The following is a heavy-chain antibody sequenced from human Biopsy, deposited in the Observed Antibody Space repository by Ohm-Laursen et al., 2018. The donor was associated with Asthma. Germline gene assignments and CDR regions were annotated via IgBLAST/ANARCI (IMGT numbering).Heavy chain of an antibody. CDR2: VSSDGHNK. J-gene: IGHJ3*02. CDR3: ARQSGQEYGDSIPFDT. V-gene: IGHV3-30*03. CDR1: GFVFSQCG. D-gene: IGHD3-22*01. Sequence: SLRLSCTASGFVFSQCGMHWVRQGPGKGLEWVALVSSDGHNKYYEDSVKGRSTISRDSSRNRLYLQINSLTVEDSAVYFCARQSGQEYGDSIPFDTWGQGTKVAVSS.